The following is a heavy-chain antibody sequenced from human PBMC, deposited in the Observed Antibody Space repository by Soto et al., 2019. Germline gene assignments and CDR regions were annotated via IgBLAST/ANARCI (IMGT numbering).Heavy chain of an antibody. V-gene: IGHV5-51*01. CDR1: GYSFTSYW. J-gene: IGHJ5*02. Sequence: GESLKISCKGSGYSFTSYWIGWVRQMPGKGLEWMGIIYPGDSDTRYSPSFQGQVTISADKSISTAYLQWSSLKASDTAMYYCARVYGYCSGGSCYHNWFDPWGQGTLVTVSS. CDR3: ARVYGYCSGGSCYHNWFDP. CDR2: IYPGDSDT. D-gene: IGHD2-15*01.